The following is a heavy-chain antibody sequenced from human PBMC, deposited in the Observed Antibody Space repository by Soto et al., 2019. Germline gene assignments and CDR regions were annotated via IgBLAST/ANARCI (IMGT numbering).Heavy chain of an antibody. J-gene: IGHJ4*02. CDR2: INPNSGGT. D-gene: IGHD3-22*01. CDR3: ARDIGDSSGYVFDY. V-gene: IGHV1-2*02. Sequence: ASVKVSCKASGYTLTGHYMHWVRQAPGQGLEWMGWINPNSGGTSYAQKFQGRVTMTRDTSTSTVYMELSSLRSEDTAVYYCARDIGDSSGYVFDYWGQGTLVTVSS. CDR1: GYTLTGHY.